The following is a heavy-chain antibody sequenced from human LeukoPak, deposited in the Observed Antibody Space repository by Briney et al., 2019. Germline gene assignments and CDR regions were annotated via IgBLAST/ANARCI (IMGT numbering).Heavy chain of an antibody. CDR3: ARGRGGDYGGNSGHFDY. V-gene: IGHV3-30*03. D-gene: IGHD4-23*01. J-gene: IGHJ4*02. Sequence: GGSLRLSCAASGFTFSNYGMHWVRQAPGKGLEWVAVISYDGSNKYYADSVKGRFTISRDNSKNTLYLQMNSLRAEDTAVYYCARGRGGDYGGNSGHFDYWGQGTLVTVSS. CDR2: ISYDGSNK. CDR1: GFTFSNYG.